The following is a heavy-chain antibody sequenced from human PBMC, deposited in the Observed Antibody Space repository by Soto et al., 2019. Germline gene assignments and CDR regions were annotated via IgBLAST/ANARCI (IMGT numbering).Heavy chain of an antibody. CDR2: INQDGSEK. Sequence: GGSLRLSCAASGFTFSTYWMDWVRQTPGKGLEWVANINQDGSEKNYVDSVKGRFTVYRDNAKNSLYLQMSSLTAEDSALYYCSRSLNSWGQGTLVTVSS. V-gene: IGHV3-7*01. J-gene: IGHJ4*02. CDR1: GFTFSTYW. CDR3: SRSLNS.